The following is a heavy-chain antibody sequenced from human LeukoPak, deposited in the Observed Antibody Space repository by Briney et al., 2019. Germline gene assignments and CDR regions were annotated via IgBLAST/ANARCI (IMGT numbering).Heavy chain of an antibody. Sequence: SETLSLTCTVSGYSISTGYYWDWIRPTPGKGLEWIGTFYHGGSTYYNPSLKSRVTISVDTSKNQFSLNLTSVTAADTAVYYCARGLARNPYYYYYYYMDVWGKGTTVTVSS. D-gene: IGHD1-14*01. CDR1: GYSISTGYY. J-gene: IGHJ6*03. CDR2: FYHGGST. CDR3: ARGLARNPYYYYYYYMDV. V-gene: IGHV4-38-2*02.